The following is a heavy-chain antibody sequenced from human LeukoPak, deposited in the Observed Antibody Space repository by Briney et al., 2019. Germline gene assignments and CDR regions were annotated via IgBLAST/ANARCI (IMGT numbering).Heavy chain of an antibody. D-gene: IGHD2-8*01. CDR2: INHSEST. Sequence: SETLSLTCSVYGVSFSGFYWNWIRQPPGKGLEWIGEINHSESTHYSPSLKSRLSISVDPSKNQFSLKLSSVTAADTAVYYCARGGGYCTNNVCPPWFDPWGQGALVTVSS. J-gene: IGHJ5*02. CDR1: GVSFSGFY. V-gene: IGHV4-34*01. CDR3: ARGGGYCTNNVCPPWFDP.